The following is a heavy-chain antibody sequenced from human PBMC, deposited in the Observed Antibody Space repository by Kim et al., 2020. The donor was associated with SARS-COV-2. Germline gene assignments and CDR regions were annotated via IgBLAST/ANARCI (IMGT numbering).Heavy chain of an antibody. J-gene: IGHJ4*02. D-gene: IGHD4-17*01. CDR3: AREEDDFGANSGYFDY. Sequence: GKGRFNISRDYSKNTLYLQMNRLRVEDTAVYYCAREEDDFGANSGYFDYWGQGILVTVSS. V-gene: IGHV3-66*01.